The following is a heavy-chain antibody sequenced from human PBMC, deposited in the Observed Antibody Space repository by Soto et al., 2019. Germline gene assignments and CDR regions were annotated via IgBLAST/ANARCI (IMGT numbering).Heavy chain of an antibody. Sequence: GALRVCCAATGCTFSNYGRHWVRQTPGKGLVWVSRINSDGSTTNYADSVKGRFTISRDSAKNTLYLQMNSLRAEDTAVYYCSRGNYYSMDVWGQGTTVTV. V-gene: IGHV3-74*01. CDR2: INSDGSTT. J-gene: IGHJ6*02. CDR3: SRGNYYSMDV. CDR1: GCTFSNYG.